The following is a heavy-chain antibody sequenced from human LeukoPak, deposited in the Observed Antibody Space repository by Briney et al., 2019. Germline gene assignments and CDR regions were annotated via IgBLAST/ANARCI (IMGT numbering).Heavy chain of an antibody. D-gene: IGHD1-26*01. J-gene: IGHJ6*02. CDR3: ASVGATGWYYYGMDV. CDR2: ISGSGGST. V-gene: IGHV3-23*01. CDR1: GFTFSSYA. Sequence: PGGSLRLSCAASGFTFSSYAMSWVRQAPGKGLEWVSAISGSGGSTYYADSVKGRFTISRDNSKNTLYLQMNSLRAEDTAVYYCASVGATGWYYYGMDVWGQGTTVTVSS.